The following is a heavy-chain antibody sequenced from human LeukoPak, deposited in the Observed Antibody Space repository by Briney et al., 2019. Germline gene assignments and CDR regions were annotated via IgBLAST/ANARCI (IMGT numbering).Heavy chain of an antibody. V-gene: IGHV3-30*14. Sequence: GGSLRLSCAASGFTFSGYPIHWVRQAPGKGLEWVAVISYDGSNKYYADSVKGRFTISRDNSKNTLYLQISSLRAEDTAVYYCALLGAAGREYFQHWGQGTLVTVSS. D-gene: IGHD6-13*01. CDR3: ALLGAAGREYFQH. J-gene: IGHJ1*01. CDR1: GFTFSGYP. CDR2: ISYDGSNK.